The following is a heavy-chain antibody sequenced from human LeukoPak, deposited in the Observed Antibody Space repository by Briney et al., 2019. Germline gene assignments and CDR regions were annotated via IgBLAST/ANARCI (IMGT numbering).Heavy chain of an antibody. V-gene: IGHV1-69*04. CDR2: IIPILGIA. CDR1: GGTFSSYA. Sequence: SVKVSCKASGGTFSSYAISWVRQAPGQGLEWMGRIIPILGIANYAQKFQGRVTITADKSTSTAYMELSSLRSEDTAVYYCARDGPYYYDSSGRPPDYWGQGTLVTVSS. J-gene: IGHJ4*02. CDR3: ARDGPYYYDSSGRPPDY. D-gene: IGHD3-22*01.